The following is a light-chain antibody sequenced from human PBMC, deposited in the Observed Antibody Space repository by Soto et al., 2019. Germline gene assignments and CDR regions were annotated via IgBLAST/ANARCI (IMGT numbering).Light chain of an antibody. J-gene: IGKJ5*01. CDR1: ESISRS. CDR3: QHPNSFSIP. Sequence: DSQMTQSPSTLSSSVGDRVTITCLVSESISRSFTWYDRNPGKATKFSIYKASSLESGGPSGFSDSGSGTEFTLTINSLQADDFATDYCQHPNSFSIPFRQGARLEMK. CDR2: KAS. V-gene: IGKV1-5*03.